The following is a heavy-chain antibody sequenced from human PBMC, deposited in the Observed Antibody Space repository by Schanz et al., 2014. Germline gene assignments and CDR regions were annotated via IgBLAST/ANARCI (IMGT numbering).Heavy chain of an antibody. V-gene: IGHV3-23*04. CDR3: AKDLLYGAPMPLNHLDY. CDR1: GFTISSYS. D-gene: IGHD2-2*01. Sequence: EVQLVESGGGLVKRGGSLRLSCAASGFTISSYSMNWVRQAPGKGLEWVSAISGSGGSTYYADSVKGRFTISRDNSKNTLYLQMNSLRAEDTAVYYCAKDLLYGAPMPLNHLDYWGQGTLVTVSS. J-gene: IGHJ4*02. CDR2: ISGSGGST.